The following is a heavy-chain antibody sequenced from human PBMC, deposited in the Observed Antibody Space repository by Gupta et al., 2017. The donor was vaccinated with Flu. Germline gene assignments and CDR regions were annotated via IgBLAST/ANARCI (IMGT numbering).Heavy chain of an antibody. J-gene: IGHJ5*02. CDR3: ARLLPSMNMVTA. Sequence: WVRRPPGKGLEWVGEINQSGTTHYNPSLKGRVTMSVDSSKTQLYLKLTSVTAADTAVYYCARLLPSMNMVTAWGQGTLVTVSS. CDR2: INQSGTT. V-gene: IGHV4-34*01. D-gene: IGHD2-21*02.